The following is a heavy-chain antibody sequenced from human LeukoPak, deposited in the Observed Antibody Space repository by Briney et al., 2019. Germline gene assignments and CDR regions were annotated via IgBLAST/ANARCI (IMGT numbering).Heavy chain of an antibody. J-gene: IGHJ5*02. V-gene: IGHV4-39*01. CDR3: ARGATERFGWFDP. D-gene: IGHD1-26*01. CDR1: GGSISSSSYY. CDR2: IYYSGST. Sequence: SETLSLTCTVSGGSISSSSYYWGWIRQPPGKGLEWIGSIYYSGSTYYNPSLKSRVTISVDTSKNQFSLNVSSVTAADTAVYYCARGATERFGWFDPWGQGTLVSVSS.